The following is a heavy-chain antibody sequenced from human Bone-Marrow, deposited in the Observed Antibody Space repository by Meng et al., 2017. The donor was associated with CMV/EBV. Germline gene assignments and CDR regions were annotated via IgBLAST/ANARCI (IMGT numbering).Heavy chain of an antibody. Sequence: ASVKVSCKASGYTFTSYGISWVRQAPGQGLEWMGWISAYNGNTNYAQKLQGRVTMTTDTSTSTAYMELRSLRSDDTAVYYCARAPRLGGYCSSTSCYTVPGLDVWGQGTTVTVSS. V-gene: IGHV1-18*01. CDR2: ISAYNGNT. D-gene: IGHD2-2*02. J-gene: IGHJ6*02. CDR1: GYTFTSYG. CDR3: ARAPRLGGYCSSTSCYTVPGLDV.